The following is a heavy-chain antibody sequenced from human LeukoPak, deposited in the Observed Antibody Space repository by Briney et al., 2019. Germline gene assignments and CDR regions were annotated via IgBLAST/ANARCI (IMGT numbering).Heavy chain of an antibody. CDR3: ARVVVVVVAATGRDWYFDL. V-gene: IGHV3-48*04. J-gene: IGHJ2*01. Sequence: GGSLRLSCAASGFTFSSYAKSWVRQAPGKGLEWVSYISSSGSTIYYADSVKGRFTISRDNAKNSLYLQMNSLRAEDTAVYSCARVVVVVVAATGRDWYFDLWGRGTLVTVSS. D-gene: IGHD2-15*01. CDR2: ISSSGSTI. CDR1: GFTFSSYA.